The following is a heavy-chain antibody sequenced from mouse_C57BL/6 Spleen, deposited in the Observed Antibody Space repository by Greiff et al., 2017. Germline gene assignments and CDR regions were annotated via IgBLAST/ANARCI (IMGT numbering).Heavy chain of an antibody. CDR3: ARGDYGSSRYFDV. D-gene: IGHD1-1*01. CDR2: INPSNGGT. CDR1: GYTFTSYW. J-gene: IGHJ1*03. V-gene: IGHV1-53*01. Sequence: QVQLKQPGTELVKPGASVKLSCKASGYTFTSYWMHWVKQRPGQGLEWIGNINPSNGGTNYNEKFKSKATLTVDKSSSTAYMQLSSLTSEDSAVYYCARGDYGSSRYFDVWGTGTTVTVSS.